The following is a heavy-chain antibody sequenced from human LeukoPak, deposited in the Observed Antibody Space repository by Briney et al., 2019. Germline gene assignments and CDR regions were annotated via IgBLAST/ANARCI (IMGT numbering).Heavy chain of an antibody. CDR1: GGSISSYY. Sequence: SETLSLTCTVSGGSISSYYWSWIRQPPGKGLEWIGYIYYSGTTNYNPSLKSRVTISVDTSKNQFSLKLSSVTAADTAVYYCARVGGSNYYYYGMDVWGQGTTVTVSS. V-gene: IGHV4-59*01. CDR3: ARVGGSNYYYYGMDV. J-gene: IGHJ6*02. D-gene: IGHD3-10*01. CDR2: IYYSGTT.